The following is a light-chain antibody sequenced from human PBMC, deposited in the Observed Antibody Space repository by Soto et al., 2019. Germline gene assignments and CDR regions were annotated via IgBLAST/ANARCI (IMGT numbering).Light chain of an antibody. V-gene: IGKV1-9*01. CDR2: VTS. Sequence: IQLTQFPSSLSASVGDRVTITCRASQGVSSYLAWYQQKPGKAPNLLIYVTSTLQSGVPSRFSGSGSGTDFTLTISSLQPEDFATYYCQQHNSYPLTFGGGTKVEIK. J-gene: IGKJ4*01. CDR1: QGVSSY. CDR3: QQHNSYPLT.